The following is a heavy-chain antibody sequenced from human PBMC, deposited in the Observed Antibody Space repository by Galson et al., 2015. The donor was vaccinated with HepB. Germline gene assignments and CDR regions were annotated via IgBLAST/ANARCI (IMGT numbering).Heavy chain of an antibody. CDR1: GDSISSTNYY. CDR2: IYYSGNT. CDR3: ARGTCHSSGYGTQGRAYFDS. Sequence: LACTVSGDSISSTNYYWAWIRQPPGKGLEWIGTIYYSGNTYYSPSLKSRIAISVDTSKNQFSLRLASVTAADTAVYYCARGTCHSSGYGTQGRAYFDSWGQGTLVTVSS. D-gene: IGHD3-22*01. J-gene: IGHJ4*02. V-gene: IGHV4-39*01.